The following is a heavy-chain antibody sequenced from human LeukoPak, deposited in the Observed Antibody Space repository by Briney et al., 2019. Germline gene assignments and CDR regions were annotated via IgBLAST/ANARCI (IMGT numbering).Heavy chain of an antibody. CDR2: ISYDGST. CDR1: GYSITRGFS. V-gene: IGHV4-38-2*02. Sequence: PSETLSLTCAVSGYSITRGFSWGWIRQPPGKGLEWIAAISYDGSTDHKSTLQSRLTISRDTSKNEFSLRLTSVTATDTAVYYCVREGAVPGIDPWGQGTLVTVSS. CDR3: VREGAVPGIDP. D-gene: IGHD3-16*01. J-gene: IGHJ5*02.